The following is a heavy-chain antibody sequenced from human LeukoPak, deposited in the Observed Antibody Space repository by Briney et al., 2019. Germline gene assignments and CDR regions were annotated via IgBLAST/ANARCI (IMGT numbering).Heavy chain of an antibody. CDR1: GYTFTSYD. V-gene: IGHV1-8*01. CDR2: MNPNSGNT. Sequence: ASVKFSCKASGYTFTSYDINWVRQATGQGLEWMGWMNPNSGNTGYAQKFQGRVTMTRNTSISTAYMELSSLRSEDTAVYYCARGSRVTLYYYYGMDVWGQGTTVTVSS. CDR3: ARGSRVTLYYYYGMDV. J-gene: IGHJ6*02. D-gene: IGHD1-14*01.